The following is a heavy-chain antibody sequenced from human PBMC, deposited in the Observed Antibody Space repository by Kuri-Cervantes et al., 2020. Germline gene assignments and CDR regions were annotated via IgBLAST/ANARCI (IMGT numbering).Heavy chain of an antibody. CDR2: ISYGGSNK. CDR3: ARAVWNYGYFDY. Sequence: GGSLRFSCAASGFTFSSYSMNWVRQAPGKGLEWVAVISYGGSNKYYADSVKGRFTISRDNAKNSLYLQMNSLRAEDTAVYYCARAVWNYGYFDYWGQGTLVTVSS. D-gene: IGHD1-7*01. CDR1: GFTFSSYS. J-gene: IGHJ4*02. V-gene: IGHV3-30*03.